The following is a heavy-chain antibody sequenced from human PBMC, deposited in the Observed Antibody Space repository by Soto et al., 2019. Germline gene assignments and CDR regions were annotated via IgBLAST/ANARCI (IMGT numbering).Heavy chain of an antibody. J-gene: IGHJ6*02. CDR1: GFTFSNYA. Sequence: EVQLVESGGGLVQPGGSLRLSCVASGFTFSNYAMHWVRQAPGKGLECVSVISGNGDTTYYANSVKDRFTISRDNSKDILYLQMGSLGADDMAVYYCARAGRADVWGQGTTVAVSS. CDR3: ARAGRADV. V-gene: IGHV3-64*01. CDR2: ISGNGDTT.